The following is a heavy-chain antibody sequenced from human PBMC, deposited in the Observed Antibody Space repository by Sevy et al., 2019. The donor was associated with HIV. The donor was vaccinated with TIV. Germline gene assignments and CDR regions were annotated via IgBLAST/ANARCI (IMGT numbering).Heavy chain of an antibody. V-gene: IGHV3-30*03. Sequence: GGSLRLSCAASGFSFRNYDMHWVRQAPGKGLEWLALVSFDGDSTYSADSVKGRFTSSRDNSKNTLYLQMNSLRGEDTAVYYCARDGIPRDRNYGGTFDIWGQGTMVTVSS. CDR2: VSFDGDST. D-gene: IGHD1-7*01. J-gene: IGHJ3*02. CDR3: ARDGIPRDRNYGGTFDI. CDR1: GFSFRNYD.